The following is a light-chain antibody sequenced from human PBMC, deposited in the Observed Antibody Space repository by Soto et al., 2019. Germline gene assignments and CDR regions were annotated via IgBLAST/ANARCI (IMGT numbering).Light chain of an antibody. CDR1: QSVGSY. V-gene: IGKV3-11*01. CDR3: QQRSNWPPYT. Sequence: EIVLTQSPATLSLSPGERATLSCRASQSVGSYLAWYQQKPGQAPRLLIYDASNRATGIPARFSGSGSGTDFNLTISSLEPEDFAVYYCQQRSNWPPYTFGQGTKLEIK. J-gene: IGKJ2*01. CDR2: DAS.